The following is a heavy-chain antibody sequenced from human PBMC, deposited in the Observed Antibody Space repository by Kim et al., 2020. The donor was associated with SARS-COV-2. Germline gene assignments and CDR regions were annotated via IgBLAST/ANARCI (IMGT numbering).Heavy chain of an antibody. CDR3: TRSGTLDY. CDR2: SNTI. V-gene: IGHV3-48*02. J-gene: IGHJ4*02. Sequence: SNTIYYADSLKGRFTIARDNARNSLYLQMNSLRDEDTAVYYCTRSGTLDYWGQGTLVTVSS. D-gene: IGHD1-1*01.